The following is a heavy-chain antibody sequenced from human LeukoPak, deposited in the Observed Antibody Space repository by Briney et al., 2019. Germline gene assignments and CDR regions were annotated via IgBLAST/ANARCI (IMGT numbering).Heavy chain of an antibody. V-gene: IGHV4-39*01. CDR1: GGSISSSSHY. CDR2: VST. Sequence: SETLSLTCTVSGGSISSSSHYWGWIRQPPGKGLEWIGVSTYYNPSLKNRVTISRDTSKNQFSLKLSSMTAADTAIYYCARAGYSYGIISYFDSWGQGTLVTVSS. D-gene: IGHD5-18*01. J-gene: IGHJ4*02. CDR3: ARAGYSYGIISYFDS.